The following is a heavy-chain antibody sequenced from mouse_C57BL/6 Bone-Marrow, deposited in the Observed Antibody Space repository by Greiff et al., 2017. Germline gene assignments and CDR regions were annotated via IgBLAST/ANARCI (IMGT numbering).Heavy chain of an antibody. J-gene: IGHJ4*01. Sequence: VQVVESGAELARPGASVKLSCKASGYTFTSYGISWVKQRTGQGLEWIGEIYPRSGNTYYNEKFKGKATLTADKSSSTAYMELRSLTSEDSAVYFCARPSYSYYYAMDYWGQGTSVTVSS. CDR2: IYPRSGNT. V-gene: IGHV1-81*01. CDR1: GYTFTSYG. D-gene: IGHD2-10*01. CDR3: ARPSYSYYYAMDY.